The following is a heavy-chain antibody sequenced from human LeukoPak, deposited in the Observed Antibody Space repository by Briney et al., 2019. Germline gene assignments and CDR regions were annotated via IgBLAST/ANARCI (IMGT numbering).Heavy chain of an antibody. J-gene: IGHJ4*02. CDR2: INPNSGGT. Sequence: GASVKVSCKASGYTFTGYYMHWVRQAPGQGLEWMGWINPNSGGTNYAQKFQGRVTMTRDTSISTTCMELDRLRSDDTAVYYCARSAYYDSTGSDYWGQGTLVTVSS. V-gene: IGHV1-2*02. D-gene: IGHD3-22*01. CDR3: ARSAYYDSTGSDY. CDR1: GYTFTGYY.